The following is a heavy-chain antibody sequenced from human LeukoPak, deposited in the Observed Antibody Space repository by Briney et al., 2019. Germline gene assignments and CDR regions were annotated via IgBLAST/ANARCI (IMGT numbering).Heavy chain of an antibody. J-gene: IGHJ3*02. CDR3: ARDGHCSSTSCSSGAFDI. CDR2: INPNSGGT. CDR1: GYTFTSYG. D-gene: IGHD2-2*01. Sequence: GASVKVPCKASGYTFTSYGISWVRQAPGQGLEWMGWINPNSGGTNYAQKFQGWVTMTRDTSISTAYMELSRLRSDDTAVYYCARDGHCSSTSCSSGAFDIWGQGAMVTVSS. V-gene: IGHV1-2*04.